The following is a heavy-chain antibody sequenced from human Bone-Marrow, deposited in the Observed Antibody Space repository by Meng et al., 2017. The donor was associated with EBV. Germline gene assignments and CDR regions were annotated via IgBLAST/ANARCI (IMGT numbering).Heavy chain of an antibody. Sequence: QITLKESGPTPVQPTQSLTLTCTLSVFSRSTSGMGVAWIRQPPGKALEWLALIYWDYETRYSPALNNRLTVTKDSSKNQVVFRMANLDPADTATYYCAHRRSDSGWFGYWGQGTLVTVSS. J-gene: IGHJ4*02. CDR2: IYWDYET. CDR1: VFSRSTSGMG. CDR3: AHRRSDSGWFGY. D-gene: IGHD6-19*01. V-gene: IGHV2-5*02.